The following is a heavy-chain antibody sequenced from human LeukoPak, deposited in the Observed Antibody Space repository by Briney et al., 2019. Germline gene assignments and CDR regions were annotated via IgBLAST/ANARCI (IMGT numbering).Heavy chain of an antibody. CDR2: ISGSGGST. Sequence: GGSLRLSCAASEFTFSSYAMSWVRQAPGKGLEWVSAISGSGGSTNYADSVKGRFTISRDKSKNTPYLQMNSLRAEDTAVYYCAGSSSASVFDYWGQGTLVTVSS. D-gene: IGHD6-6*01. CDR1: EFTFSSYA. J-gene: IGHJ4*02. V-gene: IGHV3-23*01. CDR3: AGSSSASVFDY.